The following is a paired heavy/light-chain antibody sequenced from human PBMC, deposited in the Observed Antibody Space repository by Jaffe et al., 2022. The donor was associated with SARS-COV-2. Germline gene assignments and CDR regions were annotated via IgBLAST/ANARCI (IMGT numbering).Light chain of an antibody. Sequence: QSALTQPRSVSGSPGQSVTISCTGTSSDVGNYNYVSWYQQHPGKAPKLMIYDVTKRPSGVPDRFSGSKSGNTASLTISGLQAEDEADYYCCSYAGSYTLVFGGGTKLTVL. CDR3: CSYAGSYTLV. CDR1: SSDVGNYNY. J-gene: IGLJ2*01. CDR2: DVT. V-gene: IGLV2-11*01.
Heavy chain of an antibody. J-gene: IGHJ4*02. V-gene: IGHV3-7*03. Sequence: EVQLVESGGGLVQPGGSLRLSCAASGFTFSSYWMSWVRQAPGKGLEWVANIKQDESEKSYVDSVRGRFTISRDNAEKSLYLQMNSLRAEDTAVYYCARGGYYTSGSYYPHFDSWGQGTLVTVSS. CDR2: IKQDESEK. CDR1: GFTFSSYW. CDR3: ARGGYYTSGSYYPHFDS. D-gene: IGHD3-10*01.